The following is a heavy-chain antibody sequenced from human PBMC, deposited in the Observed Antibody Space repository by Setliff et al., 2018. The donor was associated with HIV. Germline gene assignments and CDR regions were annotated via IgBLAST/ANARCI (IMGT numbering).Heavy chain of an antibody. V-gene: IGHV1-69*05. Sequence: SVKVSCKSSGYTFTGSFMHWVRQAPGQGLEWMGGIIPIFGTANYAQKFQGRVTMTTVTSTSTAYMELRSLRSDDTAVYYCARLSIPAYYYMDVWGKGTTVTVSS. CDR1: GYTFTGSF. J-gene: IGHJ6*03. CDR3: ARLSIPAYYYMDV. D-gene: IGHD2-21*01. CDR2: IIPIFGTA.